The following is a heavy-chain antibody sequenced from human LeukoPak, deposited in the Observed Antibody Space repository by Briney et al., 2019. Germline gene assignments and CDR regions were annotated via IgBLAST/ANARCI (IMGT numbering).Heavy chain of an antibody. J-gene: IGHJ4*02. CDR1: GFTFSNAW. D-gene: IGHD5-12*01. CDR3: AKDTGSGYDYFSYYFDY. CDR2: VSGSAFST. Sequence: GGSLRLSCAASGFTFSNAWMSWVRQAPGKGLKWVSAVSGSAFSTYYADSVKGRFTISRDNSKDTLYLQLNSLRAEDTAVYYCAKDTGSGYDYFSYYFDYWGQGTLVTVSS. V-gene: IGHV3-23*01.